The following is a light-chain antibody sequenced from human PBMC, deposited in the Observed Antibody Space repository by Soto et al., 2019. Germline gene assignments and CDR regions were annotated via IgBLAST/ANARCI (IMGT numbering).Light chain of an antibody. CDR3: SSYTSSTTLV. Sequence: QSALTQPASVSGSPGQSITISCTGTSSDVGGYNYVSWYQQHPGKAPKLMICDVSNRPSGVSNRFSGSKSGNTASLTISGLQAEDEAEYYCSSYTSSTTLVFGGGTKLTVL. CDR2: DVS. CDR1: SSDVGGYNY. V-gene: IGLV2-14*01. J-gene: IGLJ2*01.